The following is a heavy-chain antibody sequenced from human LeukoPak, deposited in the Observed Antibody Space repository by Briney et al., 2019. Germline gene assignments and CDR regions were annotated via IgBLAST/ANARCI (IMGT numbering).Heavy chain of an antibody. CDR1: GGSISSSSYY. CDR3: ARHRFGEPIPHWFDP. Sequence: SETLSLTCTVSGGSISSSSYYWGWIRQPPGKGLEWIGSIYYSGSTYYNPSLKSRVTISVDTSKNQFSLKLSSVTAADTAVYYCARHRFGEPIPHWFDPWGQGTLVTVSS. V-gene: IGHV4-39*01. J-gene: IGHJ5*02. D-gene: IGHD3-10*01. CDR2: IYYSGST.